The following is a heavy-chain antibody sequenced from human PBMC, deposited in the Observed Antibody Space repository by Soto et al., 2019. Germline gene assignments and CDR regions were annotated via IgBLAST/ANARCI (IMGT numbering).Heavy chain of an antibody. CDR2: INPSGGST. CDR3: ARGGDTVNQYYGMDV. V-gene: IGHV1-46*01. Sequence: ASVKVSCKASGYTFTRYYMHWVRQAPGQGLEWMGIINPSGGSTSYAQKFQGRVTMARDTSTSTVYMELSSLRSEDTAVYYCARGGDTVNQYYGMDVWGQGTTVTVSS. J-gene: IGHJ6*02. D-gene: IGHD4-4*01. CDR1: GYTFTRYY.